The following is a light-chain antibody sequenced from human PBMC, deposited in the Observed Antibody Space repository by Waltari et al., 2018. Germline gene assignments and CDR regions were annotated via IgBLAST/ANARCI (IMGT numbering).Light chain of an antibody. V-gene: IGLV2-8*01. Sequence: QSALTQPPSASGSPGQSVTISCTGTSSDIGRYNYVSWYQQHPGKAPKLMIYEVNKRPSGVPDRFSGSKSGNTASLAVSGLQAEDEADYYCSSYAGSNNYVVFGGGTKLTVL. CDR3: SSYAGSNNYVV. J-gene: IGLJ2*01. CDR1: SSDIGRYNY. CDR2: EVN.